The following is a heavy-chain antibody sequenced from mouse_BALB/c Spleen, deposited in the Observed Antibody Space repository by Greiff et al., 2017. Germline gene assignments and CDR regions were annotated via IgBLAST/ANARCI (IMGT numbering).Heavy chain of an antibody. V-gene: IGHV5-6*03. D-gene: IGHD2-10*01. CDR1: GFTFSSYG. CDR2: ISSGGSYT. CDR3: ATYYGDAMDY. J-gene: IGHJ4*01. Sequence: EVMLVESGGGLVKPGGSLKLSCAASGFTFSSYGMSWVRQTPDKRLEWVATISSGGSYTYYPDSVKGRFTISRDNAKNTLYLQMSSLKSEDTAMYYCATYYGDAMDYWGQGTSVTVSS.